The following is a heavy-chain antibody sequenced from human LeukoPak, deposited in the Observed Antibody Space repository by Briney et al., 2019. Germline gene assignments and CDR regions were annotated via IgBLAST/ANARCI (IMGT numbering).Heavy chain of an antibody. CDR3: ARLYGNFQNYYDY. CDR2: IYTSGST. CDR1: GGSISSGSYY. D-gene: IGHD1-7*01. J-gene: IGHJ4*02. Sequence: SQTLSLTCTVSGGSISSGSYYWSWIRQPAGKGLEWIGRIYTSGSTNYNPSLKSRVTISVDTSKNQFSLKLSSVTAADTAMFYCARLYGNFQNYYDYWGQGTLVAVSS. V-gene: IGHV4-61*02.